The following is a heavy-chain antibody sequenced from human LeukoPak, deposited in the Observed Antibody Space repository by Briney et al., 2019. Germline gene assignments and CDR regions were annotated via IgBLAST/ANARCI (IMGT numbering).Heavy chain of an antibody. J-gene: IGHJ4*02. CDR2: IYTSGST. V-gene: IGHV4-61*02. D-gene: IGHD3-22*01. CDR3: AFHYYDSSGYYRDY. Sequence: PSQTLSLTCTVSGGSISSGSYYWSWIRQPAGKGLEWIGRIYTSGSTNYNPSLKSRVTISVDTSKNQFSLKLSSVTAADTAVYYCAFHYYDSSGYYRDYWGQGTLVTVS. CDR1: GGSISSGSYY.